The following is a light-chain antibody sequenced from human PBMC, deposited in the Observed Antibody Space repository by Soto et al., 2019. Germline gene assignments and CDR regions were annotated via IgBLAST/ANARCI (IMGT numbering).Light chain of an antibody. J-gene: IGKJ3*01. Sequence: IQMTQFPSSLSAYIGDRVTITCRASQGISSWLAWYQQKLGKAPNLLIYAASSLQSGVPSRFSGIGSGTDGSITLSSLQTEDGATYDGQQKNSFPRTFGPGTKVDIK. V-gene: IGKV1-12*01. CDR2: AAS. CDR3: QQKNSFPRT. CDR1: QGISSW.